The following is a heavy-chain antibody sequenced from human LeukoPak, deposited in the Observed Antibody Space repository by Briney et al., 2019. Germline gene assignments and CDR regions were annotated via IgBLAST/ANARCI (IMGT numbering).Heavy chain of an antibody. D-gene: IGHD1-14*01. CDR2: IYYSGST. CDR3: ARGLIRRAWFDP. CDR1: GGSISSHY. J-gene: IGHJ5*02. V-gene: IGHV4-59*11. Sequence: SETLSLTCTVSGGSISSHYWSWIRQPPGKGLEWIGYIYYSGSTNYNPSLKSRVTISVDTSKNQFSLKLSSVTAADTAVYYCARGLIRRAWFDPWGQGTLVTVSS.